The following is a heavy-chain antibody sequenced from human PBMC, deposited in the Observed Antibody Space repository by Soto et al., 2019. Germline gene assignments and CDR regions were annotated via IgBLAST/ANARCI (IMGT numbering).Heavy chain of an antibody. CDR3: AKAQRDYYDAFDI. V-gene: IGHV4-34*01. CDR2: INHSGST. D-gene: IGHD3-10*01. CDR1: GGSFSGYY. J-gene: IGHJ3*02. Sequence: SETLSLTCAVYGGSFSGYYWSWIRQPPGKGLEWIGEINHSGSTNYNPSLKSRVTISVDTYKNQFSLKLSSVTAADTAVYYCAKAQRDYYDAFDIWGQGTMVTVSS.